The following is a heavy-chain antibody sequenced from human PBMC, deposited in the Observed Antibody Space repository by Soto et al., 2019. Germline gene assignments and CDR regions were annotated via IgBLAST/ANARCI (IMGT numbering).Heavy chain of an antibody. CDR1: GFTFSSYD. D-gene: IGHD5-12*01. V-gene: IGHV3-48*03. Sequence: PGGSLRLSCAASGFTFSSYDMDWVRQAPGKGLEWVSYISSGGSTMSYADSVKGRFTISRDNAKNSLYLQMNSLRAEDTAVYYCAREGGYDSFDIWGQGTMVTVSS. CDR3: AREGGYDSFDI. CDR2: ISSGGSTM. J-gene: IGHJ3*02.